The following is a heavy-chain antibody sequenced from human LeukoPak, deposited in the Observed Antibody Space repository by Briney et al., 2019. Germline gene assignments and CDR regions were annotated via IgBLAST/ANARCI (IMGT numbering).Heavy chain of an antibody. D-gene: IGHD2-21*02. V-gene: IGHV4-59*01. CDR1: GGSISSYY. CDR3: ARVIAYSAGDCYPRWFDA. Sequence: SETLSLTCTVSGGSISSYYWSWIRQPPGKGLEWIGYIYYSGSTNYNPSLKSRVTISLDTSKNQFSLKLSSVTAADTAVYYCARVIAYSAGDCYPRWFDAWGQGTLVTVSS. CDR2: IYYSGST. J-gene: IGHJ5*02.